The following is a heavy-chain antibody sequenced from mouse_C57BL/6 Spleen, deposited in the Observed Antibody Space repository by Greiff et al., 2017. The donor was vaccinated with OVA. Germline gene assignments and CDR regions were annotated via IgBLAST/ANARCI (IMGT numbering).Heavy chain of an antibody. CDR3: AHYYGSSPWYFDV. CDR1: GFNIKDYY. D-gene: IGHD1-1*01. V-gene: IGHV14-2*01. CDR2: IDPEDGET. J-gene: IGHJ1*03. Sequence: EVMLVESGAELVKPGASVKLSCTASGFNIKDYYMHWVKQRTEQGLEWIGRIDPEDGETKYAPKFQGKATITADTSSNTAYLQLSSLTSEDTAVYYCAHYYGSSPWYFDVWGTGTTVTVSS.